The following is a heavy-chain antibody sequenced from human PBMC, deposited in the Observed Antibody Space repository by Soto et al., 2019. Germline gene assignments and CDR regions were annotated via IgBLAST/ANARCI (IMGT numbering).Heavy chain of an antibody. Sequence: QVQLVESGGGVVQPGRSLRLSCAASGFTFSSYGMHWVRQAPGKGLEWVAVISYAGSHKYYADSVKGRFTISRDNSQNTLYLQMNSLTVEDTAMYSCAKDGKPQYYYDSRGYFFDSWGQGTLVTVSS. CDR1: GFTFSSYG. CDR2: ISYAGSHK. V-gene: IGHV3-30*18. D-gene: IGHD3-22*01. CDR3: AKDGKPQYYYDSRGYFFDS. J-gene: IGHJ4*02.